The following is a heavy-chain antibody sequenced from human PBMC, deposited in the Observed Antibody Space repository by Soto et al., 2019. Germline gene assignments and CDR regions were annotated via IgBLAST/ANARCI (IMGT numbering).Heavy chain of an antibody. CDR3: ARDQRCGGDCRWFDP. CDR2: IYYSGST. V-gene: IGHV4-61*01. D-gene: IGHD2-21*02. J-gene: IGHJ5*02. Sequence: PSETLSLTCTVSGGSVISGSYYCVCIRQPPGKGLEWIGYIYYSGSTNYNPSLKSRVTISVDTSKNQFSLKLSSVTAADTAVYYCARDQRCGGDCRWFDPWGQGTLVTVSS. CDR1: GGSVISGSYY.